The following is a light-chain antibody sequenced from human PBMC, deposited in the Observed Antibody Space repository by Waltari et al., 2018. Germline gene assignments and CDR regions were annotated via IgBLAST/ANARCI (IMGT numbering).Light chain of an antibody. V-gene: IGKV1-5*03. CDR3: QQYNSYSMWT. Sequence: DIQITQSPSTLSASVGDRVTITCRASHSIVSWVAWYQQKPGKAPRVVMYKASSLESGVPSRFSGSESGTEFTLTITSLQPDDFATYYCQQYNSYSMWTFGQGTKVGVK. CDR1: HSIVSW. CDR2: KAS. J-gene: IGKJ1*01.